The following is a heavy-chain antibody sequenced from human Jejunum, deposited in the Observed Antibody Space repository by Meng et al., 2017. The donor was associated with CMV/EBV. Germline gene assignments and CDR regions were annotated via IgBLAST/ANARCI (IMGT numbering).Heavy chain of an antibody. V-gene: IGHV5-51*01. CDR1: VYHFPNYW. CDR3: ARHHGYGSGRIVASDY. Sequence: SVYHFPNYWIGWVRQMPGKGLEWMGIIYPAASETRYSPSFQGQVTFSADNSINTAYLQWSSLKASDTAIYYCARHHGYGSGRIVASDYWGQGTLVTVSS. J-gene: IGHJ4*02. CDR2: IYPAASET. D-gene: IGHD3-10*01.